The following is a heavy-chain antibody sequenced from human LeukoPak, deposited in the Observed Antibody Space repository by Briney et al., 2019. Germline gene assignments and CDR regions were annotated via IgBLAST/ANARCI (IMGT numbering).Heavy chain of an antibody. CDR2: ISAYNGIT. J-gene: IGHJ6*03. Sequence: ASVKVSCKASGYTFINYGLTWVRQAPGQGLEWMGWISAYNGITSYAQKLQGRVTMTTDTSTSTAYMELRSLRFDDTAVYYCARVGYCTSSDCPTSYYYYYYMDVWGKGTTVTVSS. D-gene: IGHD2-2*01. CDR1: GYTFINYG. CDR3: ARVGYCTSSDCPTSYYYYYYMDV. V-gene: IGHV1-18*01.